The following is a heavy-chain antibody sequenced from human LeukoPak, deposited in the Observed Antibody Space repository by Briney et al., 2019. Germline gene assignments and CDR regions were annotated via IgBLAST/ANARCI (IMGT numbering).Heavy chain of an antibody. CDR1: GGSISSYY. D-gene: IGHD3-9*01. CDR3: ARGGRSFDWFPHDY. CDR2: IYYSGST. J-gene: IGHJ4*02. V-gene: IGHV4-59*01. Sequence: SETLSLTCTVSGGSISSYYWSWIRQPPGKGLERIGYIYYSGSTNYNPSLKSRVTISVDTSKNQFSLKLSSVTAADTAVYYCARGGRSFDWFPHDYWGQGTLVTVSS.